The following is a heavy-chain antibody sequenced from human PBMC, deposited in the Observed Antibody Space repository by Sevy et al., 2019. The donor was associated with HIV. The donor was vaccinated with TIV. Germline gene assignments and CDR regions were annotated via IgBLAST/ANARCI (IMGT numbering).Heavy chain of an antibody. Sequence: QLGGSLRLSCAASGFTFRTSWMHWVRQIPGKGLVWVSRINSDGESTNYADSVKGRFNIYRDNAKNTMYLQMNRLRVEDTAIYYCARGTRGVQDYWGQGTLVTVSS. CDR3: ARGTRGVQDY. V-gene: IGHV3-74*01. CDR1: GFTFRTSW. J-gene: IGHJ4*02. CDR2: INSDGEST. D-gene: IGHD3-10*01.